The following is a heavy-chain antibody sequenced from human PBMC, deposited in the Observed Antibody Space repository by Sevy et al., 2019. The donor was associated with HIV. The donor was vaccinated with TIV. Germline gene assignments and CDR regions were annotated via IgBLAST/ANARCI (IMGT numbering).Heavy chain of an antibody. CDR2: IWYDGSNK. Sequence: GGSLRLSCAASGFTFSSYGMHWVRQAPGKGLEWVAVIWYDGSNKYYADSVKGRFTISRDNSKNTLYLQMNSLSAEDTAVYYCARTLGMATMSRAFDIWGQGTMVTVSS. D-gene: IGHD5-12*01. CDR3: ARTLGMATMSRAFDI. CDR1: GFTFSSYG. J-gene: IGHJ3*02. V-gene: IGHV3-33*01.